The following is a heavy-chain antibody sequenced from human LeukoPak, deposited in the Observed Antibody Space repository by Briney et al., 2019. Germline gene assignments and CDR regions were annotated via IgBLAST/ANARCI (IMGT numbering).Heavy chain of an antibody. CDR2: IIPIFGTA. D-gene: IGHD2-2*01. CDR3: ARGRCSSTSCHYYYYYYYMDV. Sequence: SVKVSCKASGGTFSSYAISWVRQAPGQGLEWMGGIIPIFGTANYAQKFQGRVTITADESTSTAYMELSSLRPEDTAVYYCARGRCSSTSCHYYYYYYYMDVWGKGTTVTVSS. J-gene: IGHJ6*03. V-gene: IGHV1-69*13. CDR1: GGTFSSYA.